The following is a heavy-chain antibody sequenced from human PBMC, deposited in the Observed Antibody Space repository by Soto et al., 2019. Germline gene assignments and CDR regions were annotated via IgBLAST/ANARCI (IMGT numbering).Heavy chain of an antibody. V-gene: IGHV2-5*02. CDR1: GFSLSTSGVG. Sequence: SGPTLVNPTQTLTLTCTFSGFSLSTSGVGVGWIRQPPGKALEWLALIYWDDDKRYSPSLKSRLTITKDTSKNQVVLTMTNMDPVDTATYYCAHTRAGIVVVPAAITFDYWGQGTLVTVSS. CDR2: IYWDDDK. J-gene: IGHJ4*02. D-gene: IGHD2-2*02. CDR3: AHTRAGIVVVPAAITFDY.